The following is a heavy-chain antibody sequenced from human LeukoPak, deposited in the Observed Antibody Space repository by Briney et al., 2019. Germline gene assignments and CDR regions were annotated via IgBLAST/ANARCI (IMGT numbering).Heavy chain of an antibody. V-gene: IGHV3-7*01. J-gene: IGHJ4*02. CDR3: ARDQTVLRFLEWFDY. CDR2: IRNDGSEK. Sequence: PGGSLRLSCAASGFTFSSYWMNWVRQAPGKGLEWVANIRNDGSEKYYVDSVKGRFTISRVNAKNHLYLQINSLGAENTAVYYCARDQTVLRFLEWFDYWGQGTLVTVSS. D-gene: IGHD3-3*01. CDR1: GFTFSSYW.